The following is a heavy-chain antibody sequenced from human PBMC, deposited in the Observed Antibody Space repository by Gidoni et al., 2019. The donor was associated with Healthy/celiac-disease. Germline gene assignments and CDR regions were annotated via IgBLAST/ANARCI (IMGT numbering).Heavy chain of an antibody. CDR1: GFPFSSYA. Sequence: EVQLLESGGGLVQPGGSLRLSCAASGFPFSSYAMSWVRQAPGKGLEWVSASSGSGGSTYYADSVKGRFTSSRDNAKNTLYRQMNSLRAEDTAVYYCAKDAYDYVWGPVYWGQGTLVTVAS. CDR3: AKDAYDYVWGPVY. D-gene: IGHD3-16*01. CDR2: SSGSGGST. J-gene: IGHJ4*02. V-gene: IGHV3-23*01.